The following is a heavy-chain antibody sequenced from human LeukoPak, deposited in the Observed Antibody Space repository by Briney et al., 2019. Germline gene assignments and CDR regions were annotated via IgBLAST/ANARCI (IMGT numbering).Heavy chain of an antibody. CDR2: IYHSGST. D-gene: IGHD3-22*01. CDR3: ARDRKYYDSSGYYPSMYFDL. Sequence: SETLSLTCAVSGGSISSSNWWSWVRQPPGKGLEWIGEIYHSGSTSYNPSLKSRVTIPVDKSKNQFSLKLSSVTAADTAVYYCARDRKYYDSSGYYPSMYFDLWGRGTLVTVSS. J-gene: IGHJ2*01. CDR1: GGSISSSNW. V-gene: IGHV4-4*02.